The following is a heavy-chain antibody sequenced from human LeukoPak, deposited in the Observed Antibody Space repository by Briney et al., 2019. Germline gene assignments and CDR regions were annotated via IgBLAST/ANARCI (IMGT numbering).Heavy chain of an antibody. CDR2: IHYSGSA. Sequence: TSETLSLTCAVYGGSFSGYYWTWIRQPPGKGLEWIGEIHYSGSATYNPSLKSRVTISVDTSKNQFSLKMNSVTAADTAVYYCARGQWFRAFWSRGTPVTVSS. J-gene: IGHJ4*02. CDR3: ARGQWFRAF. D-gene: IGHD3-10*01. CDR1: GGSFSGYY. V-gene: IGHV4-34*01.